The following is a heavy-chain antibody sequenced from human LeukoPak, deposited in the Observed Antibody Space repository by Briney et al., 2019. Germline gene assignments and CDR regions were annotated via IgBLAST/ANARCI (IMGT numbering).Heavy chain of an antibody. J-gene: IGHJ5*02. CDR1: GFTFSSYA. D-gene: IGHD4/OR15-4a*01. CDR2: ISSNGGST. CDR3: ARGPLT. Sequence: QSGGSLRLSCAASGFTFSSYAMHWVRQAPGKGLEYVSAISSNGGSTYYANSVKGRFTISRDNSKNTLYLQMGSLRAEDMAVYYCARGPLTWGQGTLVTVSS. V-gene: IGHV3-64*01.